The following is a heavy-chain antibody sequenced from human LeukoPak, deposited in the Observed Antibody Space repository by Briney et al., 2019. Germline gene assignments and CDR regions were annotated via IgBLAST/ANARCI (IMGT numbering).Heavy chain of an antibody. V-gene: IGHV3-23*01. J-gene: IGHJ4*02. CDR3: AKDRAIVVVALDY. CDR1: GFTFSSYA. CDR2: ISGSGGST. D-gene: IGHD2-2*01. Sequence: PGGSLRLSCAASGFTFSSYAMSWVRQAPRKGLEWVSAISGSGGSTYYADSVKGRFTISRDNSKNTLYLQMNSLRAEDTAVYYCAKDRAIVVVALDYWGQGTLVTVSS.